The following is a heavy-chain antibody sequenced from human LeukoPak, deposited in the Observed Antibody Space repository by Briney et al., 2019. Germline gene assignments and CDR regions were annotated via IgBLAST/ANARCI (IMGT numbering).Heavy chain of an antibody. J-gene: IGHJ4*02. CDR1: GFTFSDYW. CDR3: ARWRGSTSERSDY. Sequence: GGSLRLSCTASGFTFSDYWMTWVRQAPGKGLEWVANIKQDGSAKYYVDSVKGRFTISRDNAKNSLHLQMDSLGVEDTATYYCARWRGSTSERSDYWGQGTLVTVSS. V-gene: IGHV3-7*01. CDR2: IKQDGSAK. D-gene: IGHD2-2*01.